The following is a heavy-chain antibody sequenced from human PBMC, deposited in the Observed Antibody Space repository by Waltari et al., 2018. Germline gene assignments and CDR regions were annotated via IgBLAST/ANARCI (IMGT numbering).Heavy chain of an antibody. V-gene: IGHV1-2*02. D-gene: IGHD3-10*01. CDR3: AREPHPGSGSYSFDY. CDR2: INPNSGGT. Sequence: QVQLVQSGAEVKKPGAPVKVSCKASGYTFTGYYMHWVRQAPGQGLEWMGWINPNSGGTNYAQKFQGRVTMTRDTSISTAYMELSRLRSDDTAVYYCAREPHPGSGSYSFDYWGQGTLVTVSS. J-gene: IGHJ4*02. CDR1: GYTFTGYY.